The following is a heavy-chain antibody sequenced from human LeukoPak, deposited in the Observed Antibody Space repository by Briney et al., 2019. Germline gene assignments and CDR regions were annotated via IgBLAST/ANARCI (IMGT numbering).Heavy chain of an antibody. V-gene: IGHV4-38-2*01. CDR1: GFTFSSYW. D-gene: IGHD3-3*01. Sequence: GSLRLSCAASGFTFSSYWMSWVRQAPGKGLEWIGSIYHSGSTYCNPSLKSRVTISVDTSKNQFSLKLSSVTAADTAVYYCARNGLRFLEWFDWFDPWGQGTLVTVSS. CDR3: ARNGLRFLEWFDWFDP. J-gene: IGHJ5*02. CDR2: IYHSGST.